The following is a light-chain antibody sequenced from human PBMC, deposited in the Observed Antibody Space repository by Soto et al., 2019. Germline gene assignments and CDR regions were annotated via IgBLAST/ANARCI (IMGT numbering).Light chain of an antibody. CDR1: QTIDKY. Sequence: IPMTQSPSSLSASVGDRVTITCRASQTIDKYLNWYQHIPGRAPKLLIYGASSLQGGVPTRFSGSGGGTYFTLTISSLQHEDFATYYCQQSYSSPGTFGRGTRVE. V-gene: IGKV1-39*01. J-gene: IGKJ1*01. CDR3: QQSYSSPGT. CDR2: GAS.